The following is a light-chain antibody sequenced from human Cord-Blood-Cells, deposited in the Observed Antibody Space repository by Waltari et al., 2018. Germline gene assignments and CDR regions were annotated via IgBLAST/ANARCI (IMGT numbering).Light chain of an antibody. J-gene: IGLJ2*01. Sequence: QSALTQPASVSGSPGQSITISCTGTSSDVGGYNYVSWYQQHPAKAPKLMIYDVSNRPSGVSNRFSGSKSGNTASLTISGLQAEYEADYYCSSYTSSSTLGVFGGGTKLTVL. V-gene: IGLV2-14*01. CDR1: SSDVGGYNY. CDR2: DVS. CDR3: SSYTSSSTLGV.